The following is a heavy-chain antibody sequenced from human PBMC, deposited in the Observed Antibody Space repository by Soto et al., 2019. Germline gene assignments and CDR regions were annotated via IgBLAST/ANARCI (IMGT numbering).Heavy chain of an antibody. CDR3: ARDGSGYRSRASPMDV. Sequence: SVEVSCKASGDTFSSYAISWVRQAPGQGLEWMGGIIPIFGTANYAQKFQGRVTITADESTSTAYMELSSLRSEDTAVYYCARDGSGYRSRASPMDVWGQGTTVTVS. CDR2: IIPIFGTA. V-gene: IGHV1-69*13. D-gene: IGHD3-22*01. CDR1: GDTFSSYA. J-gene: IGHJ6*02.